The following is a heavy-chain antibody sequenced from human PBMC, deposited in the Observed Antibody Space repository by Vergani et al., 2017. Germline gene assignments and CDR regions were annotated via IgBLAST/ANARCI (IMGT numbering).Heavy chain of an antibody. CDR1: GGSISSGSYY. D-gene: IGHD6-13*01. CDR3: ARDGPVEAAAGGRWFDP. CDR2: IYTSGST. J-gene: IGHJ5*02. V-gene: IGHV4-61*02. Sequence: QVQLQESGPGLVKPSQTLSLTCTVSGGSISSGSYYWSWIRQPAGKGLEWIGRIYTSGSTNYNPSLKSRVTMSVDTSENQFSLKLSSVTAADTAVYYCARDGPVEAAAGGRWFDPWGQGTLVTVSS.